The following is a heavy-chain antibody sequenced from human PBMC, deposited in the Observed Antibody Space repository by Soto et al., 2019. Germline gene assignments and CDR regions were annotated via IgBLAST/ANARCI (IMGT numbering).Heavy chain of an antibody. V-gene: IGHV4-30-4*01. CDR2: IYYSGRT. CDR3: ARGEDYYDSSGLFDY. D-gene: IGHD3-22*01. Sequence: QVQLQESGPGLVKPSQTLSLTCTVSGGSISSGDYYWSWIRQPPGNGLEWIGYIYYSGRTYYNPSLKGRVTISVDTSKNQFSLKLSSVTAADTAVYYCARGEDYYDSSGLFDYWGQGTLVTVSS. J-gene: IGHJ4*02. CDR1: GGSISSGDYY.